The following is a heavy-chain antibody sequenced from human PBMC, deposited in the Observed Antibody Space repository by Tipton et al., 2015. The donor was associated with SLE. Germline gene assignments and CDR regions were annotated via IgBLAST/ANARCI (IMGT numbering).Heavy chain of an antibody. D-gene: IGHD3-22*01. J-gene: IGHJ4*02. Sequence: GSLRLSCAASGFTFSDYYMSWIRQAPGKGLEWLSYISSSGRTTYYADSVKGRFTISRDNSKNTLYLQMNSLRAEDTAVYYCAKAPIVVVTYYFDYWGQGTLVTVSS. CDR1: GFTFSDYY. V-gene: IGHV3-11*01. CDR3: AKAPIVVVTYYFDY. CDR2: ISSSGRTT.